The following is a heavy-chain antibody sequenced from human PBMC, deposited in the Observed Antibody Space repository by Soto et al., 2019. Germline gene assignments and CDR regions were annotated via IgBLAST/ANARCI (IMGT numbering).Heavy chain of an antibody. CDR3: ARDHSIAAAGAWWLDP. CDR1: GYTFTSNY. V-gene: IGHV1-46*01. J-gene: IGHJ5*02. Sequence: ASVKVSCKASGYTFTSNYVHWVRRAPGQGLEWMGIINPSGGSTNYAQKFQGRVTVTGDTSTSTVYMELSSLRSEDTAVYYCARDHSIAAAGAWWLDPWGQGTLVTVSS. CDR2: INPSGGST. D-gene: IGHD6-13*01.